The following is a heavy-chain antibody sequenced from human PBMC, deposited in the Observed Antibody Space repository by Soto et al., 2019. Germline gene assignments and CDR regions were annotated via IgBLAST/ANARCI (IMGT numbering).Heavy chain of an antibody. CDR3: ARLGIAVAGNHFFDY. Sequence: SETLSLTCTVSGGSISGTSYYWGWIRQPPGMGLEWIGSIYHSGSTYYNPSLKSRVTVSVDTSKNQFSLKLNSVTAADTAVYYCARLGIAVAGNHFFDYWGQGTLVTVSS. J-gene: IGHJ4*02. CDR2: IYHSGST. V-gene: IGHV4-39*01. CDR1: GGSISGTSYY. D-gene: IGHD6-19*01.